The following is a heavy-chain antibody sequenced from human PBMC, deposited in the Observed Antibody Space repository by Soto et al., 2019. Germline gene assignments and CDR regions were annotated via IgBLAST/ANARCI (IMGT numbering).Heavy chain of an antibody. CDR2: INDYGTTI. J-gene: IGHJ4*02. CDR3: ARGGLEPFEY. Sequence: EVQLVESGGGLVQPGGSLRLSCAASGFNLGSYWMHWVRQAPGKGLVWVSRINDYGTTINYAESVEGRFTISRDDAKSEGYLQMNNLRSEDTAVYYGARGGLEPFEYWGQGALVTVSS. D-gene: IGHD1-1*01. CDR1: GFNLGSYW. V-gene: IGHV3-74*01.